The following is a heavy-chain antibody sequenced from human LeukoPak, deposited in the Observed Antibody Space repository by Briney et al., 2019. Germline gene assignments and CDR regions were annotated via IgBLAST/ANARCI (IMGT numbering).Heavy chain of an antibody. CDR1: GGSISSYY. D-gene: IGHD3-10*01. Sequence: PSETLSLTCTVSGGSISSYYWSWIRQPAGKGLEWIGRIYTSGSTNYNPSLKSRVTISVDTSKNQFSLKLSSVTAADTAVYYCATGSYGSGSYYNGFDYWGQGTLVTVSS. CDR2: IYTSGST. J-gene: IGHJ4*02. CDR3: ATGSYGSGSYYNGFDY. V-gene: IGHV4-4*07.